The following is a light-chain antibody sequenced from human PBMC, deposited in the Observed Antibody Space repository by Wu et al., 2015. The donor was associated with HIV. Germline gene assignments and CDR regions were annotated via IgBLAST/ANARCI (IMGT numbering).Light chain of an antibody. Sequence: SASPGKRATLFCRANQEYWQEVRPRYQQNAWPRLPRFLILGASTRVTGVPARFRGSGSGTEFTLTIARLQSDDFAVYYCQEYHDWPPAFTFGPGTKVEIK. V-gene: IGKV3-15*01. CDR3: QEYHDWPPAFT. CDR2: GAS. CDR1: QEYWQE. J-gene: IGKJ3*01.